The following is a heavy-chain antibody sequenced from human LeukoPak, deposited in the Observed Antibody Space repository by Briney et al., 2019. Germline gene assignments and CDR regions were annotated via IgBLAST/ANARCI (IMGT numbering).Heavy chain of an antibody. J-gene: IGHJ4*02. CDR2: MSSNGGST. D-gene: IGHD3-10*01. V-gene: IGHV3-64D*06. CDR1: GFTFSSYA. CDR3: VKRATGSYYKTYFDY. Sequence: PGGSLRLSCSASGFTFSSYAMHWVRQAPGKGLEYVSAMSSNGGSTYYADSVKGRFTISRDNSKNTLYLQMSSLRAEDTAVYYCVKRATGSYYKTYFDYWGQGTLVTVSS.